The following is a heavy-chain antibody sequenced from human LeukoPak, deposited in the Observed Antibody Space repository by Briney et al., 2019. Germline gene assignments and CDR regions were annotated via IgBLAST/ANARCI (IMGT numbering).Heavy chain of an antibody. CDR2: IYTSGST. Sequence: SETLSLTCTVSGGSISSYYWSWIRQPPGKGLEWIGYIYTSGSTNYNPSLKSRVTISVDTSKNQFSLKLSSVTAADTAVYYCAIYDSSGYYTSWVFDYWGQGTLVTVSS. CDR1: GGSISSYY. J-gene: IGHJ4*02. V-gene: IGHV4-4*09. D-gene: IGHD3-22*01. CDR3: AIYDSSGYYTSWVFDY.